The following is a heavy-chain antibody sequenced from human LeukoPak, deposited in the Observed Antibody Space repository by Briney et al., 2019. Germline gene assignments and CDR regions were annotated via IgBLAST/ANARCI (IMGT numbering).Heavy chain of an antibody. V-gene: IGHV4-34*01. D-gene: IGHD2-2*01. CDR1: GGSFSGYY. Sequence: SETLSLTCAVYGGSFSGYYWSWIRQPPGKGLEWIGEINHSGSTNYNPSLKSRVTISVDTSKNQFSLKLSSVTAADTAVHYCARGRRGCSSTSCYQGPFGYWGQGTLVTVSS. CDR2: INHSGST. J-gene: IGHJ4*02. CDR3: ARGRRGCSSTSCYQGPFGY.